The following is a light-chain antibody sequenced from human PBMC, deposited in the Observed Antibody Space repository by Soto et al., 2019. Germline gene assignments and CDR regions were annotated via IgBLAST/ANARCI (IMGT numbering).Light chain of an antibody. CDR3: QQSYDTPLT. CDR1: QSISSY. Sequence: DIQMTQSPSSLSASVGDRVTITCRASQSISSYLNWYQQKPGKDPKLLIYAASSLQSGVPSRFSGSGSGTDFTLTITSLQPEDFATYYCQQSYDTPLTFGPGTKVDVK. J-gene: IGKJ3*01. CDR2: AAS. V-gene: IGKV1-39*01.